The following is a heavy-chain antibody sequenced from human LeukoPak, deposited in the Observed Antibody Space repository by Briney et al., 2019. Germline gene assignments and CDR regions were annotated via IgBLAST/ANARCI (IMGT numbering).Heavy chain of an antibody. J-gene: IGHJ4*02. V-gene: IGHV3-53*01. CDR3: ARGRGTYYFDY. D-gene: IGHD3-10*01. CDR2: IYSGGST. Sequence: QRGGSLTLSCAASGLTVSSYYMSWVRQAPGKGLEWDSLIYSGGSTYYADSVKGRFTISRDNSKNTLYFQMNSLRADDTAVYYCARGRGTYYFDYWGQGTLVTVSS. CDR1: GLTVSSYY.